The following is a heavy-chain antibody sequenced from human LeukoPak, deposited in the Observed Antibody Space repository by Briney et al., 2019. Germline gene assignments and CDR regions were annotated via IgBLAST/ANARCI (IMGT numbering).Heavy chain of an antibody. CDR2: INPNSGGT. CDR1: GYTFTGYY. Sequence: ASVKVSCKASGYTFTGYYMHWLRQAPGQGLEWMGWINPNSGGTNYAQKFQGRVTMTRDTSISTAYMELSRLRSDDTAVYYCARGEIYDFWSGYYDYWGQGTLVTVSS. V-gene: IGHV1-2*02. CDR3: ARGEIYDFWSGYYDY. J-gene: IGHJ4*02. D-gene: IGHD3-3*01.